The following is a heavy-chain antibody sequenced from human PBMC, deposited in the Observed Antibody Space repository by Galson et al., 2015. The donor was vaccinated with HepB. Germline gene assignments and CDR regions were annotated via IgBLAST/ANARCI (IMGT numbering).Heavy chain of an antibody. CDR3: ARVAGRYDSSGYYYDY. CDR2: ISAYNGNT. Sequence: SVKVSCKASGYTFTSHGISWVRQAPGQGLEWMGWISAYNGNTNYAQKLQGRVTMTTDTSTSTAYMELRSLRSDDTAVYYCARVAGRYDSSGYYYDYWGQGTLVTVSS. J-gene: IGHJ4*02. D-gene: IGHD3-22*01. CDR1: GYTFTSHG. V-gene: IGHV1-18*04.